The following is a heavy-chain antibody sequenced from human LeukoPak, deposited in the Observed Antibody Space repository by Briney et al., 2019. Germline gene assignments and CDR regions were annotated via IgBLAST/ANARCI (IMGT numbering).Heavy chain of an antibody. Sequence: PGGSLRLSCAASGFTFSSYAMHWVRQAPGKGLEWVAVISYDGSNKYYADSVKGRFTISRDNSKNTLYLQMNSLRAEDTAVYYCAKADDYYDSSGFDYWGQGTLVTVSS. CDR1: GFTFSSYA. D-gene: IGHD3-22*01. J-gene: IGHJ4*02. V-gene: IGHV3-30-3*01. CDR3: AKADDYYDSSGFDY. CDR2: ISYDGSNK.